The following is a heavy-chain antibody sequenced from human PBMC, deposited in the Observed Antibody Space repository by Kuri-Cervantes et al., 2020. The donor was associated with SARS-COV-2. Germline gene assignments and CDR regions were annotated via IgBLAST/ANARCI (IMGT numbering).Heavy chain of an antibody. J-gene: IGHJ5*02. D-gene: IGHD1-14*01. CDR3: AKGRNSLDP. V-gene: IGHV3-23*01. CDR2: ISGSGGTT. Sequence: GGSLRLSCAASGFTFSSYPMTWVRQAPGKGLEWVSGISGSGGTTNYADSVRGRFTISRDNSKNTLYLQMNSLRAADTALYYCAKGRNSLDPWGQGTLVTISS. CDR1: GFTFSSYP.